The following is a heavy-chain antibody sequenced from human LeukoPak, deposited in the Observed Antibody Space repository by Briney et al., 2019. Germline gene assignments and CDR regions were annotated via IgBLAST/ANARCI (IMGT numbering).Heavy chain of an antibody. CDR2: INPNSGGT. J-gene: IGHJ6*03. CDR3: ARDRFPYSSSWYGYYYYYMDV. V-gene: IGHV1-2*02. Sequence: GASVKVSCKASGYTFTGYYMHWVRQAPGQGLEWMGWINPNSGGTNYAQKFQGRVTMTRDTSISTAYMELSRLRSDDTAVYYCARDRFPYSSSWYGYYYYYMDVWGKGTTVTVSS. CDR1: GYTFTGYY. D-gene: IGHD6-13*01.